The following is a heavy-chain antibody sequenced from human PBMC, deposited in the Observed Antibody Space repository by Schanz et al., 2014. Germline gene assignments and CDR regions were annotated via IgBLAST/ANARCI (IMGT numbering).Heavy chain of an antibody. CDR1: GFTFTTYA. Sequence: DVQLLESGGGLVQPGESLRLSCAASGFTFTTYAMTWVRQAPGKGLEWVSNISPTGSSTYYADSVKGRFTISRDNSKNTLDLQMNSLRAEDTAVYYCARPSDSSWYMDVWGKGTTVTASS. CDR3: ARPSDSSWYMDV. V-gene: IGHV3-23*01. J-gene: IGHJ6*03. D-gene: IGHD2-21*02. CDR2: ISPTGSST.